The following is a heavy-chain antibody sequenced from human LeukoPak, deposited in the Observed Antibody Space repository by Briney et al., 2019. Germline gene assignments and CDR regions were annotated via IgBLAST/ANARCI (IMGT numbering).Heavy chain of an antibody. V-gene: IGHV1-8*03. Sequence: ASVKVSCKASGYTFTGYYMHWVRQAPGQGLEWMGWINPNSGNTGYAQKFQGRVTITRNTSISTGYMELSSLRSEDTAVYYCARANYYHSSGAFDIWGQGTMVTVSS. CDR2: INPNSGNT. CDR1: GYTFTGYY. CDR3: ARANYYHSSGAFDI. D-gene: IGHD3-22*01. J-gene: IGHJ3*02.